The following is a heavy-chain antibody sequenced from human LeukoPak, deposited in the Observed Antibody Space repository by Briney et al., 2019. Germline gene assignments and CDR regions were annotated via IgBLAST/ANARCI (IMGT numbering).Heavy chain of an antibody. V-gene: IGHV1-18*01. J-gene: IGHJ3*02. CDR1: GYTFTSYG. Sequence: ASVKVSCKASGYTFTSYGISWVRQAPGQGLEWMGWISGNNGNTNYAQHLQGRVTMTTDTSTSTAYMELRSLRSDDTAGYYCARDVFSTYYYDSSGLGDAFEIWGRGTMVTVSS. CDR3: ARDVFSTYYYDSSGLGDAFEI. CDR2: ISGNNGNT. D-gene: IGHD3-22*01.